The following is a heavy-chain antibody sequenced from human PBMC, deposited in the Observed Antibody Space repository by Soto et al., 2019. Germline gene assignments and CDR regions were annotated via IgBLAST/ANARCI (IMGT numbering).Heavy chain of an antibody. V-gene: IGHV4-39*01. D-gene: IGHD3-16*01. CDR3: AISAFGWHFDY. CDR2: VYYGGST. CDR1: GGSISSSTYY. Sequence: SETLSLTCTVSGGSISSSTYYWGWIRQPPGKGLEWIGNVYYGGSTYYNPSLQSRVTISLDTSKNQFSLELTSVAAADTAVYYCAISAFGWHFDYWGQGALVTVSS. J-gene: IGHJ4*02.